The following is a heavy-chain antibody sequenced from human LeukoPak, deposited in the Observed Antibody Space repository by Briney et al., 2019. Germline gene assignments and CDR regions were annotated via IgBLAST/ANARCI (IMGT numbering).Heavy chain of an antibody. Sequence: GGSLRLSCAASGFTFSSYGMHWVRQAPGKGLEWVAVIWYDGSNKYYADSVKGRFTISRDNSKNTLYLQMNSLRAEDTAVYYCARDFRAAATDYWGQGTLVTVSS. V-gene: IGHV3-33*01. CDR1: GFTFSSYG. D-gene: IGHD6-13*01. CDR2: IWYDGSNK. CDR3: ARDFRAAATDY. J-gene: IGHJ4*02.